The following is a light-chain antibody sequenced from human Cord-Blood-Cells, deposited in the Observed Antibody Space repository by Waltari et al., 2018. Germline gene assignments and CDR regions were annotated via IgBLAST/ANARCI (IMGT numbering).Light chain of an antibody. CDR3: CSYAGSSTFV. Sequence: QSALTQPASVSGSPGQSLTISCTGPSSDGGGYTYVSWYQQHPGKAPKPMIYDVSNRPSGVSNRFSGSKSGNTASLTISGLQAEDEADYYCCSYAGSSTFVFGGGTKLTVL. CDR1: SSDGGGYTY. V-gene: IGLV2-23*02. CDR2: DVS. J-gene: IGLJ2*01.